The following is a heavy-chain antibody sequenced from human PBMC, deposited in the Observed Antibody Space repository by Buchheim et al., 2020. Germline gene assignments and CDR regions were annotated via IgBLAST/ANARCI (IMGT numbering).Heavy chain of an antibody. D-gene: IGHD3-10*01. J-gene: IGHJ4*02. V-gene: IGHV3-33*01. CDR2: IWYDGSNK. Sequence: QVQLVESGGGVVQPGRSLRLSCAASGFTFSSYGMHWVRQAPGKGLEWVAVIWYDGSNKYYVDSVKGRFTISRDNSKNTLYLQMNSLRAEDTAVYYCARSYYGSGSYYVPLVDWGQGT. CDR1: GFTFSSYG. CDR3: ARSYYGSGSYYVPLVD.